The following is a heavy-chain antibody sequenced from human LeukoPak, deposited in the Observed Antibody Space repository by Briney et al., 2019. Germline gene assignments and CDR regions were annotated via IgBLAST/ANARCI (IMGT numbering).Heavy chain of an antibody. V-gene: IGHV3-53*01. CDR3: VRDPPSSGWSFDY. CDR2: LDSGGST. D-gene: IGHD6-19*01. J-gene: IGHJ4*02. CDR1: GFTVSSNY. Sequence: GGSLRLSCAASGFTVSSNYMSWVRQAPGKGLEWVSVLDSGGSTYYADSVKGRFTISRDNSKNTVYLQMNSLRVEDTAVYYCVRDPPSSGWSFDYWGQGALVTVSS.